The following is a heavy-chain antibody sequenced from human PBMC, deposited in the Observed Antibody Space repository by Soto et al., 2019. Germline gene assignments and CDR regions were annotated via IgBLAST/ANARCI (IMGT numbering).Heavy chain of an antibody. CDR2: INPSGGGT. CDR3: ARGRLWEGWFDH. J-gene: IGHJ5*02. V-gene: IGHV1-46*01. CDR1: GYSFTDYY. Sequence: QVQVVQSGAEVKKPGASVKVSCKASGYSFTDYYIHWVRQAPGQGLEWMGSINPSGGGTTYVEKFQGRVTMTRDTSTSTVYMELRSLRAEDTAVYYCARGRLWEGWFDHWGQGTLVTVSS. D-gene: IGHD5-18*01.